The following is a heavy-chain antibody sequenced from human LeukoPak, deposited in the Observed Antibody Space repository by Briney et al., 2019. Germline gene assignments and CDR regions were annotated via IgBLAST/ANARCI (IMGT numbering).Heavy chain of an antibody. CDR1: GGSVNSYY. Sequence: PSETLSLTCTVSGGSVNSYYWSWLRQPPGEGPEWIGYTTYSGGPTDNPSLKSRVPISVDTSKNHFSLKLSSVTAADTAVYYCARGAGWWCHWGQGTLGTVSS. CDR2: TTYSGGP. V-gene: IGHV4-59*02. CDR3: ARGAGWWCH. D-gene: IGHD2-8*02. J-gene: IGHJ4*02.